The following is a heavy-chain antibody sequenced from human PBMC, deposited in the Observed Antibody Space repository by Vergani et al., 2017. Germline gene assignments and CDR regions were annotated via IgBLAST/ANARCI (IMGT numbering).Heavy chain of an antibody. J-gene: IGHJ4*02. D-gene: IGHD1-26*01. Sequence: EVQLLESGGSLKQPGGSVRLSGEASGFTFSTYARHWVRQAPGKGLEWVSALTGGGGSTYYADSFKGRFIISRDTSRDTMYLKMNSLRPDDTATYYCVKDAGSYENFFDSWGQGTLVTVSS. CDR3: VKDAGSYENFFDS. V-gene: IGHV3-23*01. CDR1: GFTFSTYA. CDR2: LTGGGGST.